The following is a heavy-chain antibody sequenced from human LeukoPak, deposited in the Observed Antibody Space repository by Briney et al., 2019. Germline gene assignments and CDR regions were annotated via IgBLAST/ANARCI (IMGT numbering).Heavy chain of an antibody. J-gene: IGHJ4*02. Sequence: GGSLRLSCAASGFTVSSNYMSWVRQAPGKGLEWVSSISSSSSYIYYADSVKGRFTISRDNAKNSLYLQMNSLRAEDTAVYYCARDYYDSSGQTRFDYWGQGTLVTVSS. D-gene: IGHD3-22*01. V-gene: IGHV3-21*01. CDR1: GFTVSSNY. CDR3: ARDYYDSSGQTRFDY. CDR2: ISSSSSYI.